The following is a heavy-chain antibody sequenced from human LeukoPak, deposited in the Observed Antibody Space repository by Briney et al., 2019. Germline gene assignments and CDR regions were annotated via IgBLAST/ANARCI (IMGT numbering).Heavy chain of an antibody. Sequence: SETLSLTCTVSGGSISSYYWSWIRQPPGKGLEWIGYIYYSGSTDYNPSLKSRVTISVDTSKNQFSLKLSSVTAADTAVYYCARASSGWYSSFDYWGQGTLVTVSS. V-gene: IGHV4-59*01. CDR1: GGSISSYY. CDR2: IYYSGST. J-gene: IGHJ4*02. D-gene: IGHD6-19*01. CDR3: ARASSGWYSSFDY.